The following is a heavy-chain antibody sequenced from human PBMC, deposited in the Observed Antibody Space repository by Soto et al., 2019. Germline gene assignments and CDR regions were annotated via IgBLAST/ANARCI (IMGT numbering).Heavy chain of an antibody. J-gene: IGHJ4*02. Sequence: EVQLLESGGGLVQSGGSLRVSCTASGFVFSNYAVTWVRQGPGQGLEWVSAITARGDTTYYADSVKGRFTISRDNSRDNLFLDMISLRADDTALYYCVRGIYPSSAGGPFDLWGQGTLVTVSS. CDR1: GFVFSNYA. CDR3: VRGIYPSSAGGPFDL. CDR2: ITARGDTT. D-gene: IGHD5-12*01. V-gene: IGHV3-23*01.